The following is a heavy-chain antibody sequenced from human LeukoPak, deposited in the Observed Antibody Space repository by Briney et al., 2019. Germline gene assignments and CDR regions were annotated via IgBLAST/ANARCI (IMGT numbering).Heavy chain of an antibody. Sequence: SETLSLICTVSGGSVTNYYWSWIRQPPGKGLEWIGYVYYSGSTNYNPSLKSRVTISVDTSKNQFSLNLTSVTAGDTAVCYCARVGCSSANCPRRNAFDIWGQGTMVTVSS. D-gene: IGHD2-2*01. V-gene: IGHV4-59*02. CDR2: VYYSGST. J-gene: IGHJ3*02. CDR3: ARVGCSSANCPRRNAFDI. CDR1: GGSVTNYY.